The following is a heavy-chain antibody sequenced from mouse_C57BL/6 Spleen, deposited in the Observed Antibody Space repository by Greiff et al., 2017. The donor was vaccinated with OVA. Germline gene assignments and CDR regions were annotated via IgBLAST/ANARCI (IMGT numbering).Heavy chain of an antibody. J-gene: IGHJ4*01. CDR1: GFTFSSYG. CDR3: ARQELLSYAMDY. Sequence: EVKLVESGGDLVKPGGSLKLSCAASGFTFSSYGMSWVRQTPDQRLEWVATISSGGSYTYYPDSVKGRFTISRDNAKNTLYLQMSSLKSEDTAMYYCARQELLSYAMDYWGQGTSVTVSS. V-gene: IGHV5-6*01. D-gene: IGHD1-1*01. CDR2: ISSGGSYT.